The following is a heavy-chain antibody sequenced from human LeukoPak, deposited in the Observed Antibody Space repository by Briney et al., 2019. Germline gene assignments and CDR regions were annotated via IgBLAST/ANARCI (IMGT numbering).Heavy chain of an antibody. CDR2: IYYSGST. D-gene: IGHD3-10*01. J-gene: IGHJ4*02. Sequence: PSETLSLTCTVSGGSISSSSYYWGWIRQPPGKGLEWIGSIYYSGSTYYNPSLKSRVTISVDTSKNQFSLKLSSVTAADTAVYYCARSRVGGTRRYFDYWGQGTLVTVSS. CDR3: ARSRVGGTRRYFDY. V-gene: IGHV4-39*01. CDR1: GGSISSSSYY.